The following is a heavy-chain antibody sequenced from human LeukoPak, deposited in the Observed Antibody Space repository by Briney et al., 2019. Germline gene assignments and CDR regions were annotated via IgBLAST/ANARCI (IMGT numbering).Heavy chain of an antibody. J-gene: IGHJ4*02. CDR1: GFTFSNFW. V-gene: IGHV3-23*01. CDR3: AKRTSSRAFDY. D-gene: IGHD6-13*01. CDR2: IAGSGGST. Sequence: GGSLRLSCAASGFTFSNFWMHWVRQAPGKGLEWVSAIAGSGGSTYYTDSVKGRFTIFRDNSKNTLYLHMNSLRGEDTAVYYCAKRTSSRAFDYWGQGTLVTVSS.